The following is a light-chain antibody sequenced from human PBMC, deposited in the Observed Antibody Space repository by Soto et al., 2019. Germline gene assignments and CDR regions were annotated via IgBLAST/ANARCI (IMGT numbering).Light chain of an antibody. CDR1: SGSIASNY. CDR2: EDN. V-gene: IGLV6-57*03. Sequence: NFMLTQPHSVSESPGKTVTISCTRSSGSIASNYVQWYQKRPGSAPTTVIYEDNQRPSGVPDRFSGSIDSSSNSASLTISGRKTEYEADYYCQSYDSSNWVFGGGTKLTVL. CDR3: QSYDSSNWV. J-gene: IGLJ3*02.